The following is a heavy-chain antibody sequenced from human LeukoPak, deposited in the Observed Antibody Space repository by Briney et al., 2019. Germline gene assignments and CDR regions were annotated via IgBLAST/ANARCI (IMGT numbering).Heavy chain of an antibody. CDR2: INPNSGGT. Sequence: ASVKVSCKASGYTFTGYYMHWVRQAPGQGLEWMGWINPNSGGTNYAQKFQGWVTMTRDTSISTAYMKLSRLRSDDTAVYYCARGEYSYGPVDYWGQGTLVTVSS. CDR1: GYTFTGYY. V-gene: IGHV1-2*04. CDR3: ARGEYSYGPVDY. D-gene: IGHD5-18*01. J-gene: IGHJ4*02.